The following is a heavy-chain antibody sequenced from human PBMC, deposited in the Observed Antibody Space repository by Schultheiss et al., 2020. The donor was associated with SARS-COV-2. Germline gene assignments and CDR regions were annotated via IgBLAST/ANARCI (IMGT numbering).Heavy chain of an antibody. V-gene: IGHV4-38-2*01. CDR2: INHSGST. CDR3: ARGPQNTIFGVVIRDYYYYYGMDV. J-gene: IGHJ6*02. Sequence: SETLSLTCAVSDYAIRSGRYWGWIRQPPGKGLEWIGEINHSGSTNYNPSLKSRVTISVDTSKNQFSLKLSSVTAADTAVYYCARGPQNTIFGVVIRDYYYYYGMDVWGQGTTVTVSS. CDR1: DYAIRSGRY. D-gene: IGHD3-3*01.